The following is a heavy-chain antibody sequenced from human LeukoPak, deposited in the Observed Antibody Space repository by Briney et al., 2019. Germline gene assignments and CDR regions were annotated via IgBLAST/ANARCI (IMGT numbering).Heavy chain of an antibody. CDR3: AMVGYSYGYDYNALDV. CDR1: GFTFSSFE. Sequence: TGGSLRLSCAASGFTFSSFEMHWVRQAPGKGLDWVAYISSSGSNKHSADSVKGRFTISRDHFKKSMYLQMNSLRAEDPAVLYCAMVGYSYGYDYNALDVWGQGTTVTVSS. V-gene: IGHV3-48*03. J-gene: IGHJ6*02. CDR2: ISSSGSNK. D-gene: IGHD5-18*01.